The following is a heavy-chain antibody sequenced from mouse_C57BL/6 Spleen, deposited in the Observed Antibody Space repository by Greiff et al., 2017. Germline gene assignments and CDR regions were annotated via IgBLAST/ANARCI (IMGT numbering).Heavy chain of an antibody. J-gene: IGHJ3*01. Sequence: DVQLVESGGGLVKPGGSLKLSCAASGFTFSGYAMPWVRQTPEKRLEWVATISIGGSNTYYTDNVKGGFTISRDNAKNTLYLQMSHLRSEDTAMYYCASEGSEDGYYAFAYWGQGTPVTVSA. V-gene: IGHV5-4*01. CDR3: ASEGSEDGYYAFAY. D-gene: IGHD2-3*01. CDR2: ISIGGSNT. CDR1: GFTFSGYA.